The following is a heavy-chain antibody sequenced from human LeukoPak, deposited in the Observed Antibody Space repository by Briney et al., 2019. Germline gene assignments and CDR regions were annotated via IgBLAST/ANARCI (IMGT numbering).Heavy chain of an antibody. CDR3: ARDFSGYDYNFDY. CDR1: GFTFSTYT. D-gene: IGHD5-12*01. V-gene: IGHV3-21*01. Sequence: GGSLRLTCAASGFTFSTYTMNWVRQAPGKGLEWVSFISSSSSYMYYADSVKGRFTISRDNTKKSLYLQMNSLRAEDTAVYYCARDFSGYDYNFDYWGQGTLVTVSS. CDR2: ISSSSSYM. J-gene: IGHJ4*02.